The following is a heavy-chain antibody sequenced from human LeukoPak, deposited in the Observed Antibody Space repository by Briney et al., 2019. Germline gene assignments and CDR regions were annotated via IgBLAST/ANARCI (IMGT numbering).Heavy chain of an antibody. J-gene: IGHJ4*02. Sequence: SVKVSCKASGGTLSSYAISWVRQAPGQELEWMGGIIPIFGTANYAQKFQGRVTITADESTSTAYMELSSLRSEDTAVYYCAREFAAAGRLFDCWGQGTLVTVSS. CDR3: AREFAAAGRLFDC. D-gene: IGHD6-13*01. CDR1: GGTLSSYA. V-gene: IGHV1-69*13. CDR2: IIPIFGTA.